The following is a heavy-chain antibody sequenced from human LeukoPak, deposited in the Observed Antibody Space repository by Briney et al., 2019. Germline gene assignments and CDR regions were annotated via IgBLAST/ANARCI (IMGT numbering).Heavy chain of an antibody. J-gene: IGHJ4*02. CDR3: ARDLSERYSTDY. CDR1: GFTFKKYA. D-gene: IGHD1-26*01. CDR2: ISWDGNTK. Sequence: QPGGSLRLSCAVSGFTFKKYAIPWVRQAPGKGLEWVAFISWDGNTKYYADSVKGRFTISRDNSQNTLDLQMNSLRAEDTAVYYCARDLSERYSTDYWGQGTLVTVSS. V-gene: IGHV3-30-3*01.